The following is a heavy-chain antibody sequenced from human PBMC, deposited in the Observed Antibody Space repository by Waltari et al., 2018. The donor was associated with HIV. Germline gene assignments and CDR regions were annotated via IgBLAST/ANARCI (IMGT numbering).Heavy chain of an antibody. Sequence: EVQLVESGGGLVKPGGSLRLSCAASGFTFSNAWISWVRQAPGKGLEWVGRIKSKTDGGTTDYAAPVKGRFTISRDDSKNTLYLQMNSLKTEDTAVYYCTTLVLLGVGMDVWGQGTTVTVSS. V-gene: IGHV3-15*01. J-gene: IGHJ6*02. CDR1: GFTFSNAW. CDR3: TTLVLLGVGMDV. CDR2: IKSKTDGGTT. D-gene: IGHD3-10*01.